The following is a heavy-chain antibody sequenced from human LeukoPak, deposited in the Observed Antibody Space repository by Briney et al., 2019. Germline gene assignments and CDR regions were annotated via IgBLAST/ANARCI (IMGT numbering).Heavy chain of an antibody. CDR3: AREGERYYDSSGYYYAHNYFDY. J-gene: IGHJ4*02. CDR2: IIPIFGTA. V-gene: IGHV1-69*06. CDR1: GGTFSSYA. D-gene: IGHD3-22*01. Sequence: SVKVSCKASGGTFSSYAISWVRQAPGQGLEWMGGIIPIFGTANYAQKFQGRVTITADKSTSTAYMELSSLRSEDTAVYYCAREGERYYDSSGYYYAHNYFDYWGQGTLVTVSS.